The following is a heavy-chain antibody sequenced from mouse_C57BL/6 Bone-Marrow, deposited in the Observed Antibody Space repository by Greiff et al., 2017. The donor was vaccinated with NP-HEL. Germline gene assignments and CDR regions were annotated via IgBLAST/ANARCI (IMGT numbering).Heavy chain of an antibody. V-gene: IGHV1-7*01. CDR2: INPSSGYT. CDR1: GYTFTSYW. J-gene: IGHJ4*01. CDR3: ARSAGLYGSRGAMDY. Sequence: QVQLQQSGAELAKPGASVKLSCKASGYTFTSYWMHWVQQRPGQGLEWIGYINPSSGYTKYNQKFKDKATLTADKSSSTAYMQRSSLTYEDSAVYYCARSAGLYGSRGAMDYWGQGTSVTVSS. D-gene: IGHD1-1*01.